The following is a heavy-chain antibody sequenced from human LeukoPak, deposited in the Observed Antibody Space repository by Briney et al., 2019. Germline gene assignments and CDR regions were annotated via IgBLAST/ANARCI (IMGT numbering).Heavy chain of an antibody. CDR3: AKGCSRGTSCFIIDY. Sequence: TGSSLRLSCAASGLTLSSYGMHWVRQAPGKGLEWVAIISNDGSDKNYADSVKGRFTISRDNSKNTLYLQMSRLRAEDTALYCCAKGCSRGTSCFIIDYWGQGTLVTVSS. CDR2: ISNDGSDK. J-gene: IGHJ4*02. CDR1: GLTLSSYG. V-gene: IGHV3-30*18. D-gene: IGHD2-15*01.